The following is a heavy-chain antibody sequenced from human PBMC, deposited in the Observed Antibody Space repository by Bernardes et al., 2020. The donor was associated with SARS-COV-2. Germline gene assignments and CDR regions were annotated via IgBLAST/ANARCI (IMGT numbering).Heavy chain of an antibody. Sequence: GGSLRLSCVASGFTVSNNYVNWVRQAPGKGLEWVSVIYGDGSTYYADSVKGRFTVSSDNSKNTLFLQMNSLRPDDTAVYYCARVLRASDSSGYYNNWFDPWGQGTLVTVSS. V-gene: IGHV3-66*02. J-gene: IGHJ5*02. CDR2: IYGDGST. CDR1: GFTVSNNY. D-gene: IGHD3-22*01. CDR3: ARVLRASDSSGYYNNWFDP.